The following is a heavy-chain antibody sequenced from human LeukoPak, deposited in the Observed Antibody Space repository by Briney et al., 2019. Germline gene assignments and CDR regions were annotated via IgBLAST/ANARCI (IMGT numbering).Heavy chain of an antibody. CDR3: ARISRGVVVVPAAMRSYYYYMDV. V-gene: IGHV4-61*02. J-gene: IGHJ6*03. CDR1: GGSMSVGSYY. Sequence: PSETLSLTCTVSGGSMSVGSYYWSWIRQLAGKGLEWIGRVYTSGSTNYNPSLKSRVTISIDTSKNQFSLKLTSVTAADTAVYYCARISRGVVVVPAAMRSYYYYMDVWGKGTTATISS. D-gene: IGHD2-2*01. CDR2: VYTSGST.